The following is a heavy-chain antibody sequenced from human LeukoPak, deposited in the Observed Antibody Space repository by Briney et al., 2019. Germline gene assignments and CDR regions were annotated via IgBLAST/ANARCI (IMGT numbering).Heavy chain of an antibody. Sequence: GSLRLSCAASGFTFSSYAMHWVCQAPGKGLEWVAVISYDGSNKYYADSVKGRFTISRDNSKNTLYLQMNSLRAEDTAVYYCARGGGGSGWYLDYFDYWGQGTLVTVSS. D-gene: IGHD6-19*01. J-gene: IGHJ4*02. CDR3: ARGGGGSGWYLDYFDY. V-gene: IGHV3-30-3*01. CDR2: ISYDGSNK. CDR1: GFTFSSYA.